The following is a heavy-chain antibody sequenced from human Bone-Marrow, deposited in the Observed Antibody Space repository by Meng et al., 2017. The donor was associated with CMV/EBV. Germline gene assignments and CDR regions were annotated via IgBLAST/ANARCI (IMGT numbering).Heavy chain of an antibody. CDR3: ARGGRTTGASADY. J-gene: IGHJ4*02. Sequence: ASVKVSCKAAGYTFDSYGFNWVRQAPGQGLEWMGWISAYNGKTHYGQKFQGRVTLATDTVTRTAHMELKSLRSDDTAVYYCARGGRTTGASADYWGQGTQVTVSS. D-gene: IGHD1-1*01. CDR1: GYTFDSYG. CDR2: ISAYNGKT. V-gene: IGHV1-18*01.